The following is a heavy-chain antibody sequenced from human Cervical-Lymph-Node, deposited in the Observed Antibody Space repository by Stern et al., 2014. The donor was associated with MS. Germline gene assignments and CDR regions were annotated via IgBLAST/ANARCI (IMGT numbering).Heavy chain of an antibody. CDR3: ARDNYGTDY. V-gene: IGHV3-74*01. J-gene: IGHJ4*02. D-gene: IGHD3-16*01. CDR2: ITSDGSST. CDR1: GFTFSHYC. Sequence: EVRLVESGGDLVQPGGSLRLSCVASGFTFSHYCMQWVRQAPGKGLVWVSHITSDGSSTTYADSVKGRFTVSRDNAKNTLYLQMDSLRAEDTAVYFCARDNYGTDYWGQGTLVTVSS.